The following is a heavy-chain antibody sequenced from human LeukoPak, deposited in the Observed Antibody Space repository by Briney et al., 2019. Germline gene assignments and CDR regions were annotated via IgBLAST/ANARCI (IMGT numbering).Heavy chain of an antibody. CDR1: GGSISSYY. V-gene: IGHV4-59*01. D-gene: IGHD2-21*01. J-gene: IGHJ4*02. CDR2: IYYSGST. Sequence: PETLSLTCTVSGGSISSYYWSWIRQPPGKGLEWIGYIYYSGSTNYNPSLKSRVTISVDTSKNQFSLKLSSVTAADTAVYYCARVPPISWVFDYWGQGTLVTVSS. CDR3: ARVPPISWVFDY.